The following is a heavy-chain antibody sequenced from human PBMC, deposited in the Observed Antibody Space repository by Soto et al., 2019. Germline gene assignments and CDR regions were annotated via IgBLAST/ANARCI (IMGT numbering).Heavy chain of an antibody. J-gene: IGHJ4*02. Sequence: GVLRLSCAASGFTFSSYSMNGVRQAPRKGLEWVSYISSSSSTIYYADSVKGRFTISRDNAENSLYLQMNSLRDEDTAVYYCARDSGYSYGPIDYWGQGNMVTVSS. CDR2: ISSSSSTI. D-gene: IGHD5-18*01. V-gene: IGHV3-48*02. CDR1: GFTFSSYS. CDR3: ARDSGYSYGPIDY.